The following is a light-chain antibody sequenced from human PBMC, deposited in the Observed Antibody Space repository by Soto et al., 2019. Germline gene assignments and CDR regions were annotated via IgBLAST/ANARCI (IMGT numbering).Light chain of an antibody. CDR1: QSISMF. CDR3: QRYNNWPLT. Sequence: DIQMTQSPSTLSASVGDRVTIPCRASQSISMFLAWYQQKPGKAPKLLIYDASNSESGVPSRFSGSGSGTEFTLTINSLQSEDFAIYYCQRYNNWPLTFGGGTKVDI. J-gene: IGKJ4*01. CDR2: DAS. V-gene: IGKV1-5*01.